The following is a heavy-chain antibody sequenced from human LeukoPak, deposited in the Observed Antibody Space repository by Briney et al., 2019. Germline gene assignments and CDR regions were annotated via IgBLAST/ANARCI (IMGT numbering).Heavy chain of an antibody. CDR2: IIPILGIA. D-gene: IGHD1-26*01. Sequence: SVKVSCKASGGTFSSYAISWVRQAPGQGLECRGRIIPILGIANYAQKFQGRVTITADKSTSTAYMELSSLRSEDTAVYYGARDRGVYSGSSWGKGTLVTVSS. J-gene: IGHJ4*02. CDR1: GGTFSSYA. CDR3: ARDRGVYSGSS. V-gene: IGHV1-69*04.